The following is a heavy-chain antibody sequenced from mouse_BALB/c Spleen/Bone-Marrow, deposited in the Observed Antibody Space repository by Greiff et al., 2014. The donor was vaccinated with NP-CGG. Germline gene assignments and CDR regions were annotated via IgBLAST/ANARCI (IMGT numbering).Heavy chain of an antibody. CDR3: ARDY. J-gene: IGHJ2*01. CDR2: INPSTGYA. Sequence: PGQGLEWIGYINPSTGYAEYNQNFKDKATLTVDKSSSTAYMQLSSLTSEDSAVYYCARDYWGQGTTLTVSS. V-gene: IGHV1-4*01.